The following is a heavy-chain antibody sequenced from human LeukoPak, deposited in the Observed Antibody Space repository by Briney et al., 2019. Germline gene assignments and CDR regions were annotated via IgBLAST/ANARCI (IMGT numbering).Heavy chain of an antibody. V-gene: IGHV3-7*01. CDR2: IKQDGSEK. Sequence: PGGSLRLSCAASGFTFSSYWMSWVRQAPGKGLEWVANIKQDGSEKYYVDSVKGRFTISRDNAKNSLYLQMNSLRAEDTAVYYCARDGDILTGYYKYYLDYWGQGTLVTVSS. J-gene: IGHJ4*02. CDR1: GFTFSSYW. D-gene: IGHD3-9*01. CDR3: ARDGDILTGYYKYYLDY.